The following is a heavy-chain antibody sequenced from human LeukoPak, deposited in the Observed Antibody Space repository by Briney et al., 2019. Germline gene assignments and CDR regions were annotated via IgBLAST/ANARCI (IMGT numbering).Heavy chain of an antibody. D-gene: IGHD5-12*01. CDR1: GYTFTIYD. CDR2: MNPNSGNT. J-gene: IGHJ4*02. CDR3: ARARVVATELYYFDY. Sequence: ASVKVSCTASGYTFTIYDINWVRQATGQGLEWMGWMNPNSGNTGYAQKFQGRVTMTRNTSISTAYMELSSLRSEDTAVYYCARARVVATELYYFDYWGQGTLVTVSS. V-gene: IGHV1-8*01.